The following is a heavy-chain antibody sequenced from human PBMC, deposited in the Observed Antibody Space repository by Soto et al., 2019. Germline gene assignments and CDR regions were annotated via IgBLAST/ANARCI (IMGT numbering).Heavy chain of an antibody. J-gene: IGHJ6*02. Sequence: GGSLRLSCEVSGFIFNNAWMNWVRQSKGKGLEWVGHIKSKGDGGTTVYAAPVKGRFIISRDDSKKTLYLQMDSLKTENTAVYYCTSACSTTSYWSYYSIDVWGQGFTVIVSS. D-gene: IGHD2-2*01. CDR1: GFIFNNAW. CDR3: TSACSTTSYWSYYSIDV. V-gene: IGHV3-15*01. CDR2: IKSKGDGGTT.